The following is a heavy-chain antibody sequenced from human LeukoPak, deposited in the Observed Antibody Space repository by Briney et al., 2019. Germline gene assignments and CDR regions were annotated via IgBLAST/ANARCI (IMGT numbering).Heavy chain of an antibody. CDR3: ARARYCSGGSCFTRPHFDY. Sequence: ASVKVSCKASGYTFTGYYMHWVRQAPGQGLEWMGWINPNSGGTNYAQKFQGRVTMTRDTSISTVYMELSRLRSDDTAVYYCARARYCSGGSCFTRPHFDYWGQGTLVTVSS. CDR2: INPNSGGT. CDR1: GYTFTGYY. J-gene: IGHJ4*02. D-gene: IGHD2-15*01. V-gene: IGHV1-2*02.